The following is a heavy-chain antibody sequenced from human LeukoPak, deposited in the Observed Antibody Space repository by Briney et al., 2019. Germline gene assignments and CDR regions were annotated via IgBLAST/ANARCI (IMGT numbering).Heavy chain of an antibody. Sequence: TLETLSLTCIVSGDSLISGAHYWSWIRQAPGRGLEWLGYIFYSGRTYYNPSVKSRLDISINTSENQFSVKLSSVTAADTAAYYCARYYDTLSYMDVWGKGTTVTVSS. J-gene: IGHJ6*03. V-gene: IGHV4-30-4*08. CDR3: ARYYDTLSYMDV. CDR2: IFYSGRT. D-gene: IGHD3-9*01. CDR1: GDSLISGAHY.